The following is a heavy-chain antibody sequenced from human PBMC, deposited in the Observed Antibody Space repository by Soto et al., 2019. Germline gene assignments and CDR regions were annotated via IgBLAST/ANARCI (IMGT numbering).Heavy chain of an antibody. Sequence: GASVKVSCKASGYTFTSYAMHWVRQAPGQRLEWMGWINAGNGNTKYSQKFQGGVTITRDTSASTAYMELSSLRSEDTTVYYCARARRDYYDSSGYFHYFDYWGQGTLVTVSS. CDR2: INAGNGNT. V-gene: IGHV1-3*01. J-gene: IGHJ4*02. CDR3: ARARRDYYDSSGYFHYFDY. CDR1: GYTFTSYA. D-gene: IGHD3-22*01.